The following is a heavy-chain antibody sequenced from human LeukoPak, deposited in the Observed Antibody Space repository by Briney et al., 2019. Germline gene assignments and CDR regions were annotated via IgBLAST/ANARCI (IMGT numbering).Heavy chain of an antibody. D-gene: IGHD3-16*02. CDR2: IYYSGST. J-gene: IGHJ4*02. CDR3: AGINYDYVWGSYRYTFDY. Sequence: SETLSLTCTVSGGSISSYYWSWIRQPPGKGLEWIGYIYYSGSTNYNPSLKSRVTISVDTSKNQFSLKLSSVTAADTAVYYCAGINYDYVWGSYRYTFDYWGQGTLVTVSS. V-gene: IGHV4-59*01. CDR1: GGSISSYY.